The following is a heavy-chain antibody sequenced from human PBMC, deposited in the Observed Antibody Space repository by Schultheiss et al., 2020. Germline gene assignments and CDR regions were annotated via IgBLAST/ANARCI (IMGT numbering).Heavy chain of an antibody. V-gene: IGHV1-3*01. D-gene: IGHD3-10*01. CDR1: GYTFTSYA. CDR3: ARASVDYYGSGSYYNSYYYYGMDV. J-gene: IGHJ6*02. CDR2: INAGNGNT. Sequence: ASVKVSCKASGYTFTSYAMHWVRQAPGQRLEWMGWINAGNGNTNYAQKLQGRVTMTTDTSTSTAYMELRSLRSDDTAVYYCARASVDYYGSGSYYNSYYYYGMDVWGQGTTVTVSS.